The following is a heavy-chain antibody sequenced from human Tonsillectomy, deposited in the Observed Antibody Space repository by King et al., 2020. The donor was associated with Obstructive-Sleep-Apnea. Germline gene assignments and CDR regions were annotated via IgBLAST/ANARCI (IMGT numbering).Heavy chain of an antibody. CDR1: GFTFSSYW. V-gene: IGHV3-7*01. D-gene: IGHD3-10*01. J-gene: IGHJ4*02. CDR2: IKQDGSQK. CDR3: ARARETYYYGSGSYFSDY. Sequence: QLVQSGGGLVQPGGSLRLSCAASGFTFSSYWMSWVRQAPGKGLEWVANIKQDGSQKYYVDSVKGRFTISRDNAKNSLYLQMNSLRAEDTAVYYCARARETYYYGSGSYFSDYWGQGTLVTVSS.